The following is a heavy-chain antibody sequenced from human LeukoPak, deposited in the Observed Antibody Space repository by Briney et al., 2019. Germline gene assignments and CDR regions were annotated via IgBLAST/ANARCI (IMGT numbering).Heavy chain of an antibody. CDR2: INPNSGGT. CDR3: ARPYDSSGYYLFTNAFDI. CDR1: GYTFTGYY. V-gene: IGHV1-2*02. Sequence: ASVKVSCKASGYTFTGYYMHWVRQAPGQGLEWMGWINPNSGGTNYAQKFQGRDTMTRDTSISTAYMELSRLRSDDTAVYYCARPYDSSGYYLFTNAFDIWGQGTMVTVSS. D-gene: IGHD3-22*01. J-gene: IGHJ3*02.